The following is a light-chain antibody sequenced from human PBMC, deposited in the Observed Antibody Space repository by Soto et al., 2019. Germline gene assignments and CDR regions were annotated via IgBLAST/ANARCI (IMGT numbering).Light chain of an antibody. CDR1: SSDVGAYNY. Sequence: QSALTQPASVSGSPGQSITISCNGTSSDVGAYNYVSWYQQQPGKAPKLMIHDVSNRPSGVSNRFSGSKSGNTASLTISGVQAEDEAAYYCRSYIRGGTNVFGTGTKLTVL. CDR3: RSYIRGGTNV. V-gene: IGLV2-14*03. J-gene: IGLJ1*01. CDR2: DVS.